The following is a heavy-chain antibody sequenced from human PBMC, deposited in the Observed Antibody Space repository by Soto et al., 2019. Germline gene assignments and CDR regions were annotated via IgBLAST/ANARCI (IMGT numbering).Heavy chain of an antibody. V-gene: IGHV4-30-2*01. CDR2: IYHSGIT. Sequence: SETRSLTCGVSGGSISSGGYSGSGIRQPPGKGLEWIGYIYHSGITYYNPSLKSRVTISVDRSKNQFSLKLSSVTAADTAVYYCARAGLYCSSTSCYTDYFDYWGQGTLVTVSS. D-gene: IGHD2-2*02. CDR1: GGSISSGGYS. J-gene: IGHJ4*02. CDR3: ARAGLYCSSTSCYTDYFDY.